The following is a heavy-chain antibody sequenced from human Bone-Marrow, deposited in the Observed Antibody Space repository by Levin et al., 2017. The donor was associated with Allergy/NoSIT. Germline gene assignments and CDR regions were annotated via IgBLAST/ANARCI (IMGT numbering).Heavy chain of an antibody. CDR1: GGTFTSYA. D-gene: IGHD2/OR15-2a*01. CDR3: ARVSVSVNKAEDH. V-gene: IGHV1-69*13. Sequence: GASVKVSCKASGGTFTSYAISWVRQAPGQGPEWMGGIIPIFGTTNYAQKFQGRVTITADESTSTAYMDLSSLRSEDTAVYYCARVSVSVNKAEDHWGQGTRVTVSS. CDR2: IIPIFGTT. J-gene: IGHJ4*02.